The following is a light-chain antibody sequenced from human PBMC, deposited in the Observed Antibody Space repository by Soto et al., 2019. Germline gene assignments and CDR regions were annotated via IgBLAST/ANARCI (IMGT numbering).Light chain of an antibody. J-gene: IGKJ1*01. CDR2: GAF. CDR1: QSVSNSY. CDR3: QQYATSPRT. Sequence: VFIQSPSTLALSPGERPTLYCRARQSVSNSYLAWYQQKPGQAPRLLIYGAFSRATDAPGRFSGSESGTDFTLTIDRLAPEDAAVYFCQQYATSPRTFGQGTKVDIK. V-gene: IGKV3-20*01.